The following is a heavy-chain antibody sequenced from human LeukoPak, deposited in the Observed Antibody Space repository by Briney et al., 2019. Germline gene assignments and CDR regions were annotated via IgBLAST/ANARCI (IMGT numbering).Heavy chain of an antibody. CDR3: ASEGRSYSSSSHY. CDR1: GGSFSGYY. Sequence: SETLSLTCAVYGGSFSGYYWSWIRQPPGKGLEWIGEINHSGSTNYNPSLKSRVTISVDTSKNQFSLKLSSVTAADTAVYYCASEGRSYSSSSHYWGQGTLVTVSS. J-gene: IGHJ4*02. D-gene: IGHD6-6*01. V-gene: IGHV4-34*01. CDR2: INHSGST.